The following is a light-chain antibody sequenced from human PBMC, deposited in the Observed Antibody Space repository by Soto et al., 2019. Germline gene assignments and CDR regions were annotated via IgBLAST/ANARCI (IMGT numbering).Light chain of an antibody. CDR3: SSYTSSSTYV. CDR2: EVS. V-gene: IGLV2-14*01. J-gene: IGLJ1*01. CDR1: SSDVGGYNY. Sequence: QSALTQPASVSGSPGQSITISCTGTSSDVGGYNYVSWYQQHPGKAPKLMIYEVSNRPSGVSNRFSGSESGNTASLTISGLQAEDEADYYCSSYTSSSTYVFGTGTKLTAL.